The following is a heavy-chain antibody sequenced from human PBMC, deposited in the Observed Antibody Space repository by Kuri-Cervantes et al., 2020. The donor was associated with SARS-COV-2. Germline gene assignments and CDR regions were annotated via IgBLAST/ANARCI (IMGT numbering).Heavy chain of an antibody. CDR2: IIPVLPVT. D-gene: IGHD2-15*01. CDR3: AASCSAGGCRDY. J-gene: IGHJ4*02. V-gene: IGHV1-69*10. Sequence: SVKVSCKASGGSFSNYAFSWVRQAPGQGLEWMGGIIPVLPVTEYAQKFQGRVTISADWSTSAAYMELSTLTPDDTAVYYCAASCSAGGCRDYWGQGTLVTVSS. CDR1: GGSFSNYA.